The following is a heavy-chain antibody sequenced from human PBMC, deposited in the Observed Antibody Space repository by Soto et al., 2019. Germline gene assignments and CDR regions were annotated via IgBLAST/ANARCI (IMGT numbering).Heavy chain of an antibody. D-gene: IGHD3-22*01. CDR3: AREDSGVMIVIGLDY. V-gene: IGHV1-2*02. CDR1: GYTFTGYY. Sequence: ASVKVSFKASGYTFTGYYMHWVRQAPGQGLEWMGWINPNSGGTNYAQKFQGRVTMTRDTSISTAYMELSRLRSDDTAVYYCAREDSGVMIVIGLDYWGQGTLVTVSS. J-gene: IGHJ4*02. CDR2: INPNSGGT.